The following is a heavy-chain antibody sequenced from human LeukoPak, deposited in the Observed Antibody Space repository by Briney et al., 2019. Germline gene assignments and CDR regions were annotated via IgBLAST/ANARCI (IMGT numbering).Heavy chain of an antibody. D-gene: IGHD3-16*01. CDR3: AREIRSYAYYFDY. V-gene: IGHV3-30*02. CDR1: GFTFSSYG. CDR2: IRYDGSNK. Sequence: GGSLRLSCAASGFTFSSYGMHWVRQAPGKGLEWVAFIRYDGSNKYYADSVKGRFTISRDNSKNTLYLQMNSLRAEDTAVYYCAREIRSYAYYFDYWGQGTLVTVSS. J-gene: IGHJ4*02.